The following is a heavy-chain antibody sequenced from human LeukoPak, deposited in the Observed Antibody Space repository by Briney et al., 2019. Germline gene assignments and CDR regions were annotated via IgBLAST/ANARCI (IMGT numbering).Heavy chain of an antibody. CDR3: ARTDSSGYYYWFDP. V-gene: IGHV4-59*08. CDR1: GGSISTYY. CDR2: IYYSGST. Sequence: PSETLSLTCTVSGGSISTYYWSWIRQPPGKGLEWIGYIYYSGSTNYNPSLKSRVTTSVDTSKNQFSLKLSSVTAADRAVYYCARTDSSGYYYWFDPWGQGTLVTVSS. J-gene: IGHJ5*02. D-gene: IGHD3-22*01.